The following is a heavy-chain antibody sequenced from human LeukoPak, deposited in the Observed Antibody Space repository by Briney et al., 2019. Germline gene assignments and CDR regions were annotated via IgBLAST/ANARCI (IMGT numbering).Heavy chain of an antibody. CDR1: GFTFSSYA. D-gene: IGHD6-19*01. CDR3: ARLGIAVAGTPRDAFDI. J-gene: IGHJ3*02. V-gene: IGHV3-30*04. Sequence: GGSLRLSCAASGFTFSSYAMHWVRQAPGKGPEWVAVISYDGSNKYYADSVKGRFTISRDNSKNTLYLQMNSLRAEDTAVYYCARLGIAVAGTPRDAFDIWGQGTMVTVSS. CDR2: ISYDGSNK.